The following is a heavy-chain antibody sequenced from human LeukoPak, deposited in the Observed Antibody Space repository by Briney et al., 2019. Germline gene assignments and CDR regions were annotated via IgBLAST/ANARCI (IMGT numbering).Heavy chain of an antibody. D-gene: IGHD4-23*01. J-gene: IGHJ3*02. CDR1: GFIFSDYG. CDR3: ARFYGGNSNGFDI. CDR2: ISYSSSHI. V-gene: IGHV3-21*06. Sequence: GGSLRLSCAASGFIFSDYGMNWVRQAPGKGLEWVSSISYSSSHIYYADSVKGRFTISRDNAENSMYLQMNSLRAGDTAVYYCARFYGGNSNGFDIWGQGTMVTVSS.